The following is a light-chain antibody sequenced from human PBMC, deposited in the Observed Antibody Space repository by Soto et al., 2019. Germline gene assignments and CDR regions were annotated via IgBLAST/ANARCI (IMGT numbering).Light chain of an antibody. J-gene: IGKJ5*01. CDR1: QSVGSN. CDR3: QQYNTWPIT. V-gene: IGKV3-15*01. CDR2: GAS. Sequence: EIVMTQSPGTLSLSPGERVTLSCRASQSVGSNFAWYQQEPGQAPRLLIYGASTRATDVPARFSGSGSGTDFTLTISSLLSEDFVIYYCQQYNTWPITFGQGTRLEIK.